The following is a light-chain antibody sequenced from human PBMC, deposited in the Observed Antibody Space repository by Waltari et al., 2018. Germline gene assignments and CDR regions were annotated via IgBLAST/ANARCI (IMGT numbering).Light chain of an antibody. J-gene: IGLJ2*01. CDR3: CSHTSSNTLI. CDR1: SSDVGSYHL. Sequence: QSGLTQPPSVSGSPAQSVTISCTGTSSDVGSYHLVSCYQQSPGTSPRLMIYEVSRRPSGIPDRFSGSKSGNTASLTISGLQAEDEGDYYCCSHTSSNTLIFGGGTKVSVL. CDR2: EVS. V-gene: IGLV2-18*02.